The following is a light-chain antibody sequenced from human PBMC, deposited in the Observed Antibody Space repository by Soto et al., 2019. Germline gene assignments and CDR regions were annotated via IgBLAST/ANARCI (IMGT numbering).Light chain of an antibody. J-gene: IGLJ3*02. CDR2: NTN. CDR3: LLYLGGGIWV. Sequence: QTVVTQGPSFSVSPGGTVTLTCGLSSGPVFTSSYPNWYQQNPGQAPRTLIFNTNTRSSGVPDRFSGSILGDKAALTITGAQADDDSYYYCLLYLGGGIWVFGGGTQLTVL. V-gene: IGLV8-61*01. CDR1: SGPVFTSSY.